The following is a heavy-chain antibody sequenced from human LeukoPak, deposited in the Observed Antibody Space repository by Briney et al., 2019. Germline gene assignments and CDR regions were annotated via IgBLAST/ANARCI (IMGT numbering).Heavy chain of an antibody. CDR2: ISGSGDST. D-gene: IGHD4/OR15-4a*01. J-gene: IGHJ4*02. V-gene: IGHV3-23*01. CDR1: GFTFSSYG. Sequence: GGSLRLSCAASGFTFSSYGMNWVRQAPGKGLEWVSTISGSGDSTYYADSMKGRFTISRDNSKNTLYLQMNSLRAEDTAVYYCARRAGAYSHPYDYWGQGTLVTVSS. CDR3: ARRAGAYSHPYDY.